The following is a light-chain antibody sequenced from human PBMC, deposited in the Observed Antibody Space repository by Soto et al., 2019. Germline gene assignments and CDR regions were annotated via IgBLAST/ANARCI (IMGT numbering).Light chain of an antibody. Sequence: EIVMTQSPATLSVSPGETATLSCRASQSVSSSYLAWYQQKPGQAPRLLIYGASSRATGIPDRFSGSGSGTEFTLTIDRLQSADFAVYYCQQYDRWPVTFGGGTKVDIK. CDR1: QSVSSSY. CDR2: GAS. V-gene: IGKV3D-15*01. CDR3: QQYDRWPVT. J-gene: IGKJ4*01.